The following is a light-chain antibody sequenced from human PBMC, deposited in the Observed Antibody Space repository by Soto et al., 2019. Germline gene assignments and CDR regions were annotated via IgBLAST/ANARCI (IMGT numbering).Light chain of an antibody. V-gene: IGKV3-11*01. CDR1: QSVRSY. CDR2: DAS. Sequence: EIVLTQSPATLSLSPWERATLSCRASQSVRSYLAWFQQKPGQAPRLLIYDASNRATGIPARFSGSGSETDFTLTVSRLEPEDFAVYYCQQYGSSPITFGQGTRLEIK. J-gene: IGKJ5*01. CDR3: QQYGSSPIT.